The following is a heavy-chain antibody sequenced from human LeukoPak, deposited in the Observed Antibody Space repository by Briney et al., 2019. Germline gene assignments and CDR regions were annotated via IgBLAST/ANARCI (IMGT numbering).Heavy chain of an antibody. CDR1: GFTFSSYG. CDR3: PKDGYSSGWYGPWYYYYYGMDV. Sequence: GGSLRLSCAASGFTFSSYGMHWVRQAPGKGLEWVAVISYDGSNKYYADSVKGRFTISRDNSKNTLYLQMNSLRAEDTAVYYCPKDGYSSGWYGPWYYYYYGMDVWGQGTTVTVSS. V-gene: IGHV3-30*18. CDR2: ISYDGSNK. J-gene: IGHJ6*02. D-gene: IGHD6-19*01.